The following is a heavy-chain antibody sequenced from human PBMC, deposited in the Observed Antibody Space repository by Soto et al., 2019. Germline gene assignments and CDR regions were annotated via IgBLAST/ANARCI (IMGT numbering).Heavy chain of an antibody. Sequence: QTWGALRLSCAASDFSFSSYAMHWIRQAPGKGLEWLAVISFDGNIIQYADSVKGRFIISRDNSKNTLYLQMNSLRGDDTAVYYCARTFDTITYYFDYWGQGTLVTVSS. CDR3: ARTFDTITYYFDY. D-gene: IGHD3-9*01. J-gene: IGHJ4*02. V-gene: IGHV3-30-3*01. CDR2: ISFDGNII. CDR1: DFSFSSYA.